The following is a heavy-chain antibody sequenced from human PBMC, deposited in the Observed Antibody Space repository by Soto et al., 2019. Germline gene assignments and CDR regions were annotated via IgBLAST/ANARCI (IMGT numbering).Heavy chain of an antibody. CDR2: FYSGGST. Sequence: EVQLVESGGGLIQPGGSLRLSCAASGFTVSSNYMSWVRQAPGKGLEWVSVFYSGGSTSFADSVKGRFTISRDNSENTLYLQMNSLRAEDTALYYCARHQGSSGWHDAFDIWGHGTMVTVSS. CDR1: GFTVSSNY. J-gene: IGHJ3*02. D-gene: IGHD6-19*01. CDR3: ARHQGSSGWHDAFDI. V-gene: IGHV3-53*01.